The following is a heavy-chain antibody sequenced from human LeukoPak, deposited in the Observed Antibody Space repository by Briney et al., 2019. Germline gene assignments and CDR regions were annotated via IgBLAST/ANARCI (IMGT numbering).Heavy chain of an antibody. J-gene: IGHJ4*02. CDR2: ISGSGGST. CDR3: AKDLYSYGTRGGFDY. V-gene: IGHV3-23*01. Sequence: GGPLRLSCAASGFTFSSYAMSWVRQAPGKGLEWVSAISGSGGSTYYADSVKGRFTISRDNSKNTLYLQMNSLRAEDTAVYYCAKDLYSYGTRGGFDYWGQGTLVTVSS. CDR1: GFTFSSYA. D-gene: IGHD5-18*01.